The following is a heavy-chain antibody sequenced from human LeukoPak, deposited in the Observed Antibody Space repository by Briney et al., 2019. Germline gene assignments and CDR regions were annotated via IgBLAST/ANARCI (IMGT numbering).Heavy chain of an antibody. D-gene: IGHD6-19*01. CDR2: ISSSSYI. Sequence: GGSLRLSCAAPGFTFSSYSMNWVRQAPGKGLEWVSSISSSSYIYYADSVKGRFTISRDNAKNSLYLQMNSLRAEDTAVYYCARDGDSSGWYRLGAYYFDYWGQGTLVTVSS. CDR3: ARDGDSSGWYRLGAYYFDY. V-gene: IGHV3-21*01. CDR1: GFTFSSYS. J-gene: IGHJ4*02.